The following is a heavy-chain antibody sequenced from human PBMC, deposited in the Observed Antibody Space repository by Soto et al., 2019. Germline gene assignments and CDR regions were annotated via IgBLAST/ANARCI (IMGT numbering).Heavy chain of an antibody. CDR1: GYNFTRFG. V-gene: IGHV1-18*01. J-gene: IGHJ6*02. CDR2: MGAHSGHR. D-gene: IGHD6-13*01. Sequence: QFQLVQSGAEVKKPGASVRVSCKASGYNFTRFGITWVRQARGQGLEWMGWMGAHSGHRRQAPRFQGRLTMTTDASLSTAYIDLRSLRSDDTALYYCGREGQQHAQEEYYQFNGMDVWGQGTMVIVSS. CDR3: GREGQQHAQEEYYQFNGMDV.